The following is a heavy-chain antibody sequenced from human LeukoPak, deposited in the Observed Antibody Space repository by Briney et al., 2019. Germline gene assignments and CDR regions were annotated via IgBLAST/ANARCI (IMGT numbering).Heavy chain of an antibody. V-gene: IGHV3-9*01. CDR2: ISWNSGSI. D-gene: IGHD1-26*01. CDR3: AKDIRVGSGSYNFDY. CDR1: GFTFDDYA. J-gene: IGHJ4*02. Sequence: GGSLRLSCAASGFTFDDYAMHWVRQAPGKGLEWVSGISWNSGSIGYADSVKGRFTISRDNAKNSLYLQMNSLRAEDTALYYCAKDIRVGSGSYNFDYWGQGTLVTVSS.